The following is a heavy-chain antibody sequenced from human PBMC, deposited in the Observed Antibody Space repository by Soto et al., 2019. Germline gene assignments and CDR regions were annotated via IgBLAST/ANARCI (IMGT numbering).Heavy chain of an antibody. CDR3: ARVTTYYDFWSGYYEYWFEP. CDR2: INHSGST. Sequence: PSETLSLTCAVYGGSFSGYYWSWIRQPPGKGLEWIGEINHSGSTNYNPSLKSRVTISVDTSKNQFSLKLSSVTAADTAVYYCARVTTYYDFWSGYYEYWFEPWGQGTLVTVSS. J-gene: IGHJ5*02. CDR1: GGSFSGYY. V-gene: IGHV4-34*01. D-gene: IGHD3-3*01.